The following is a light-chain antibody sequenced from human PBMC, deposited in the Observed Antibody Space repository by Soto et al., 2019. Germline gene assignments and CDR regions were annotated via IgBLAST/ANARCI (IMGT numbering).Light chain of an antibody. Sequence: DIQMTQSPSSLSASVGDRVTITCRASQRISTYLNWYQQIPGKAPKLLIYAASSLQTGVPSRFSGSGSGTDFTLTISSLQPEDFATYYCQQSYNTPRTFGQGTKVEIK. J-gene: IGKJ1*01. CDR1: QRISTY. V-gene: IGKV1-39*01. CDR3: QQSYNTPRT. CDR2: AAS.